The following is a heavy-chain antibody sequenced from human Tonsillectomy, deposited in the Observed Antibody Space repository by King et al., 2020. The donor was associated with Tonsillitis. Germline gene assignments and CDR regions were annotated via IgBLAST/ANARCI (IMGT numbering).Heavy chain of an antibody. V-gene: IGHV3-53*01. CDR2: IYSGGST. J-gene: IGHJ3*02. CDR1: GFTVSSNY. D-gene: IGHD3-10*01. CDR3: AREITGSGSYYKSLAFDI. Sequence: VQLVESGGGLVQPGGSLRLSCAASGFTVSSNYMSWVRQAPGKGLEWVSVIYSGGSTYYADYVKGRFTISRDNSANTLYLQMNSLRAEDTAVYYCAREITGSGSYYKSLAFDIWGQGTMVTVSS.